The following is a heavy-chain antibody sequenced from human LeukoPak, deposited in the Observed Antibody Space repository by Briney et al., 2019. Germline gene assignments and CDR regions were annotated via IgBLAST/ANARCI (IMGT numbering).Heavy chain of an antibody. Sequence: GESLMLSFQSSGYRFSNYWIGWVRQMPRKGMEGMGNIYPHDSDTRYSQHVQGHVTIPAHKYISTAYLQWSSLKASDTAMYYCARRFYGDYGLGYWGQGTLVTVSS. V-gene: IGHV5-51*01. CDR1: GYRFSNYW. CDR2: IYPHDSDT. D-gene: IGHD4-17*01. CDR3: ARRFYGDYGLGY. J-gene: IGHJ4*02.